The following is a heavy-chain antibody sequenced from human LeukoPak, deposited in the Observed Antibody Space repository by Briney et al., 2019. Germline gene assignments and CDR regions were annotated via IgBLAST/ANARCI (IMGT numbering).Heavy chain of an antibody. V-gene: IGHV3-23*01. CDR1: GFTFSSYA. D-gene: IGHD6-19*01. Sequence: GGTLRLSCAASGFTFSSYAMSWVRQAPGKGLEWVSAISGSGGSTYYADSVKGRFTISRDNSKNTLYLQMNSLRAEDTAVYYCARESVAGRGSYWGQGTLVTVSS. J-gene: IGHJ4*02. CDR3: ARESVAGRGSY. CDR2: ISGSGGST.